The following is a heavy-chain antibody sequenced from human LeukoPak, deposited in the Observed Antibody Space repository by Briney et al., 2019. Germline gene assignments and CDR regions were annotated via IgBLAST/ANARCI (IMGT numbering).Heavy chain of an antibody. V-gene: IGHV4-59*03. CDR3: AKSVSNWGFDP. CDR1: GGSTTISY. Sequence: SETLSLTCIVPGGSTTISYWNWIRHPPGKRLEYLGYIFYTGSTNYNPSLKSRITISVDKSKNQVFLRLKSVTAADTAVYYCAKSVSNWGFDPWGQGTLVTVSS. CDR2: IFYTGST. J-gene: IGHJ5*02. D-gene: IGHD6-13*01.